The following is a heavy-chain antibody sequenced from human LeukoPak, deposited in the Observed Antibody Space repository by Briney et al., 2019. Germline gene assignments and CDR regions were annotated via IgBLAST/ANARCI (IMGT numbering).Heavy chain of an antibody. CDR3: ARDGWPAFDY. D-gene: IGHD2-15*01. CDR2: TFYRSKWYS. CDR1: GDSVSSNTAA. V-gene: IGHV6-1*01. J-gene: IGHJ4*02. Sequence: SQTLSLSCAISGDSVSSNTAAWNWIRKSPSRGLEWLGRTFYRSKWYSDYAVSVKSRVTINADTSKNQFSLQLTPVTPEDTAVYYCARDGWPAFDYWGQGTLVTVSS.